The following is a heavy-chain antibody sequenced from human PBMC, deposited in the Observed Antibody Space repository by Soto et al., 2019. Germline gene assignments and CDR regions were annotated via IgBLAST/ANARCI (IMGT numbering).Heavy chain of an antibody. Sequence: VSLTCPVSGDSISSGNKYWSWIRQPPGKGLEWIGYIYSSGSTYYNPSLKSRLSISLHTSANQFSLKFDSVTDADSAVYYCARVPSPFDYYYAMDVWRQGTTVTVSS. V-gene: IGHV4-30-4*01. D-gene: IGHD3-10*01. J-gene: IGHJ6*02. CDR1: GDSISSGNKY. CDR2: IYSSGST. CDR3: ARVPSPFDYYYAMDV.